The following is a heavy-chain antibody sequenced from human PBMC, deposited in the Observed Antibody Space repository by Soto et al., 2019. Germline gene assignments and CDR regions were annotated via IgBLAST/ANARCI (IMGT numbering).Heavy chain of an antibody. CDR2: ISYDGSNK. J-gene: IGHJ2*01. CDR3: AKGNAYCGGDCYSAFDWYFDL. Sequence: QVQLVESGGGVVQPGRSLRLSCAASGFTFSSYGMHWVRQAPGKGLEWVAVISYDGSNKYYADSVKGRFTISRDNSKKTLYLQMNSLRAEDTAVYYCAKGNAYCGGDCYSAFDWYFDLWGRGTLVTVSS. D-gene: IGHD2-21*02. CDR1: GFTFSSYG. V-gene: IGHV3-30*18.